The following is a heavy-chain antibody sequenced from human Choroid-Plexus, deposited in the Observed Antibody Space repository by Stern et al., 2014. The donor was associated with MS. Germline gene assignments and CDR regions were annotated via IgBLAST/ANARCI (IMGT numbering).Heavy chain of an antibody. CDR2: VSYDGSNK. CDR3: AKDRQYLTYFFDH. J-gene: IGHJ5*02. Sequence: VQLVESGGGVVHPGGPLRLSCVASGFTFGSCAIHWVRQAPGKGLEWVAGVSYDGSNKYYADSVKGRFTISRDNSQNTLYMQMSSLRPEDTAVYYCAKDRQYLTYFFDHWGQGSLVTVSS. CDR1: GFTFGSCA. D-gene: IGHD2/OR15-2a*01. V-gene: IGHV3-30*18.